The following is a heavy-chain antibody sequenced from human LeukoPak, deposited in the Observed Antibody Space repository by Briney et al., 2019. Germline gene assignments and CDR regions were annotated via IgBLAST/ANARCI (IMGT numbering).Heavy chain of an antibody. J-gene: IGHJ6*03. D-gene: IGHD1-1*01. Sequence: GESLKISCKGSGYSFTSYWIGWVRQMPGKGLEWMGIIYPGDSDTRYSPSFQGQVTISADKSISTAYLQWSSLKASDTAMYYCARQPQLEDHYYYYMDVWGKGTTVTVSS. CDR2: IYPGDSDT. CDR3: ARQPQLEDHYYYYMDV. V-gene: IGHV5-51*01. CDR1: GYSFTSYW.